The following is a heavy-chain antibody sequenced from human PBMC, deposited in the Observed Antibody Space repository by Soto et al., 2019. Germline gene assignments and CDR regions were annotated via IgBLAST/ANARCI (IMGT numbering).Heavy chain of an antibody. D-gene: IGHD6-19*01. Sequence: QVQLVQSGAEVKKPGASVKVSCKASGYTFTSYAMHWVRQAPGQRLEWMGWINAGNGNTKYSQKFQGRVTITRDTSASTAYMELSSLRSEHTAVYYCARGRIAVAGTVLDYWGHGTLVTVSS. CDR1: GYTFTSYA. CDR2: INAGNGNT. V-gene: IGHV1-3*01. J-gene: IGHJ4*01. CDR3: ARGRIAVAGTVLDY.